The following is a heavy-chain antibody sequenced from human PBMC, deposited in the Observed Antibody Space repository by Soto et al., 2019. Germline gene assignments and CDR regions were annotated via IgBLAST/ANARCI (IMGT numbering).Heavy chain of an antibody. Sequence: QVQLVQSGAEVKKPGASVKVSCKASGYTFTSYYMHWVRQAPGQGLEWMGIINPSGGSTSYAQKFQGRVTMTRDTSKSTVYMELSSLRSEDTAVYYCARETGGEGMDVWGQGTTVTVSS. D-gene: IGHD1-26*01. CDR1: GYTFTSYY. J-gene: IGHJ6*02. CDR2: INPSGGST. CDR3: ARETGGEGMDV. V-gene: IGHV1-46*01.